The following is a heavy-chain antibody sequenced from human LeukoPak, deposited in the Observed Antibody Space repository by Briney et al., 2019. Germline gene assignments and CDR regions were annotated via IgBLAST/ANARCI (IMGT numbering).Heavy chain of an antibody. CDR3: VAGGFQYTFDI. D-gene: IGHD5-12*01. CDR1: GFTFSSSW. V-gene: IGHV3-74*01. Sequence: GGSLRLSCAASGFTFSSSWMYWVRQAPGKGLVWVSRINSDESITTYADSVKGRFTISRDNAKNALYLQMNSLRAEDTAVYYCVAGGFQYTFDIWGQGTRVTVSS. J-gene: IGHJ3*02. CDR2: INSDESIT.